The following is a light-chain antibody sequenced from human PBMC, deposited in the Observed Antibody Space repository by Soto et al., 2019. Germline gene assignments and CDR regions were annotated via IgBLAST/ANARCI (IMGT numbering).Light chain of an antibody. CDR2: GAS. CDR3: QKYGRSQLN. Sequence: IVLTQSPFALSLSPGERSTLSCRASQSVTINYLAWYQQKPGQAPRLLVYGASTRATGIPDRFSGSGSGKDLTITISRLEPEDFEVYYCQKYGRSQLNFGPGKKVDIK. J-gene: IGKJ3*01. CDR1: QSVTINY. V-gene: IGKV3-20*01.